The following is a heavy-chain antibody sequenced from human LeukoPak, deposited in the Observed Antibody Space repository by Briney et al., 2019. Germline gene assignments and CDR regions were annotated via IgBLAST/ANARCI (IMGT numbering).Heavy chain of an antibody. J-gene: IGHJ3*02. D-gene: IGHD2-2*02. V-gene: IGHV4-34*01. Sequence: PSETLSLTCAVSGGSFSDYYWSWIHQPPGKGLEWIGEINHGGDTNYNSSLQSRVSLSVDTSRNQFSLMLSSVTAADTAIYYCASHKYPVQAFDIWGQGTMVTVSS. CDR1: GGSFSDYY. CDR3: ASHKYPVQAFDI. CDR2: INHGGDT.